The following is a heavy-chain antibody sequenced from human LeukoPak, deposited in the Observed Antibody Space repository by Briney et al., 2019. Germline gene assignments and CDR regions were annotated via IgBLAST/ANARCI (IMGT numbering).Heavy chain of an antibody. V-gene: IGHV3-33*01. CDR2: IWYDGSNK. CDR1: GFVFGDYG. D-gene: IGHD7-27*01. Sequence: GGSLRLSCAASGFVFGDYGMHWVRQAPGKGLEWVAVIWYDGSNKYYADSVKGRFTISRDNSKNTLYLQMNSLRAEDTAVYYCASLTDALIDYWGQGTLVTVSS. J-gene: IGHJ4*02. CDR3: ASLTDALIDY.